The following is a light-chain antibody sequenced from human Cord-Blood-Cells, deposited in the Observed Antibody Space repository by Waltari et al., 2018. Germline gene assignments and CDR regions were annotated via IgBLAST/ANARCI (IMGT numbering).Light chain of an antibody. J-gene: IGKJ2*01. V-gene: IGKV3-11*01. Sequence: IVFTHSPATLSLSPGERATLSCRASQSVSSYLAWYQQKPGQAPRPRIYEASNRATGIPARFSGSGSATDFTLTISSLEPEEFAVYYGQQRSNWRYTFGQGTKLEIK. CDR2: EAS. CDR1: QSVSSY. CDR3: QQRSNWRYT.